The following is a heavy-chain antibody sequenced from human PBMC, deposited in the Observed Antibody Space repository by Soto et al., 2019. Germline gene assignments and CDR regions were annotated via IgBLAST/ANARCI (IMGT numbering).Heavy chain of an antibody. CDR1: GYIFTSHD. CDR3: VSPPIIAATGLLYNWFAP. D-gene: IGHD6-13*01. V-gene: IGHV1-8*01. Sequence: ASVKVSCKASGYIFTSHDINWVRQATGQGLEWMGWMNPNTGNSGYAQKFQGRVIMTRDTSISTAYMELSSLRSDDTAVYYCVSPPIIAATGLLYNWFAPGGQGTLVPVSS. CDR2: MNPNTGNS. J-gene: IGHJ5*02.